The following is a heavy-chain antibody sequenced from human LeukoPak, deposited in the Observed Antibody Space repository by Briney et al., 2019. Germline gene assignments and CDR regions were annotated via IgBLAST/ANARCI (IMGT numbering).Heavy chain of an antibody. CDR1: GFTFCSHW. D-gene: IGHD5-18*01. CDR3: ARDVSGIAGYTYGRGIDY. CDR2: IKKDGSEK. Sequence: GGSLSLSCAASGFTFCSHWMSWVRQAPGKGLEWVANIKKDGSEKYYVDAVKGRFTISRDNAKTSLYLQMNSLRAEDTAVYYCARDVSGIAGYTYGRGIDYWGQGTLVTVSS. V-gene: IGHV3-7*01. J-gene: IGHJ4*02.